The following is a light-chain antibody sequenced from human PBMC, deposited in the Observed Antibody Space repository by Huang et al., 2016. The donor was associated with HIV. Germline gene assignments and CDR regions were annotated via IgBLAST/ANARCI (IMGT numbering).Light chain of an antibody. J-gene: IGKJ4*01. CDR1: QSVSNNY. V-gene: IGKV3-20*01. CDR2: GAS. Sequence: EIVLTQSPGTLSLSPGERATLSCRASQSVSNNYVTWYRQKPGQAPRLLVYGASSRAPCTPDRFSGSGSGTDFTLTISRLEPEDFAVYYCQQYGRAPLTFGGGTRVEIK. CDR3: QQYGRAPLT.